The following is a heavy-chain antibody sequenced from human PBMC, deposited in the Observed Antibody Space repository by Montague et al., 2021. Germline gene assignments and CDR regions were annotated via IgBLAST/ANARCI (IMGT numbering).Heavy chain of an antibody. CDR2: IYYSGST. D-gene: IGHD3-16*01. Sequence: SETLSLTCTVSGGSISSSSYYWGWIRQPPGKGLEWIGSIYYSGSTYYNPSLKSRVTISVDTSKNQFSLKLSSVTAADTAVYYCASSSRGGGPQSYFDYWGQGTLVTVSS. J-gene: IGHJ4*02. CDR1: GGSISSSSYY. CDR3: ASSSRGGGPQSYFDY. V-gene: IGHV4-39*01.